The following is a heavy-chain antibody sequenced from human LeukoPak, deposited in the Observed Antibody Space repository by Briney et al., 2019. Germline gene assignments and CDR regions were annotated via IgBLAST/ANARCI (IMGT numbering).Heavy chain of an antibody. J-gene: IGHJ3*02. V-gene: IGHV3-48*01. CDR2: ISSSGSTM. Sequence: HPGGSLRLSCAASGFNLGTYSMSWVRQAPGKGLEWVSYISSSGSTMYYADSVKGRFTISRDNAKNSLYLQMNSLRAEDTAVFYCARIFDSSGYPDDAFDIWGQGTMVTVSS. CDR3: ARIFDSSGYPDDAFDI. D-gene: IGHD3-22*01. CDR1: GFNLGTYS.